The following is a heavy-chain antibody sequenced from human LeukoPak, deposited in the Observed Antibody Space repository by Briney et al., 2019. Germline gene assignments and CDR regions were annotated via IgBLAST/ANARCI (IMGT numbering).Heavy chain of an antibody. Sequence: SETLSLTCTVSGGSISSYYWSWIRQPAGKGLECIGPIYTTGNTNYNPSLKSRVTMSVDTSKNQFSLKLSSVTAADTAVYYCARDGMITFGGVIVGSLDYWGQGTLVTVSS. V-gene: IGHV4-4*07. J-gene: IGHJ4*02. CDR3: ARDGMITFGGVIVGSLDY. CDR1: GGSISSYY. D-gene: IGHD3-16*02. CDR2: IYTTGNT.